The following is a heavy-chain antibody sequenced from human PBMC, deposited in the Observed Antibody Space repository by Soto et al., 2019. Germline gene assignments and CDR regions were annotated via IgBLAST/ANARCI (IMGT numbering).Heavy chain of an antibody. J-gene: IGHJ5*02. V-gene: IGHV3-30*02. CDR1: GFTFSSYL. Sequence: PGGSLRLSCAASGFTFSSYLMHWVRQAPGKGLEWVAIIYPDGTTQYYGDSVKGRFTISRDNSKNTLYLQMNNLRAEDTAVYYCAKDNWISTSCYRLYNWFVPWGQGT. CDR3: AKDNWISTSCYRLYNWFVP. D-gene: IGHD2-2*01. CDR2: IYPDGTTQ.